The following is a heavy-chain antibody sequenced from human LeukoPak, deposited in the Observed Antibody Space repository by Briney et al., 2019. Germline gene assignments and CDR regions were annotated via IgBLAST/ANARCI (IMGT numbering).Heavy chain of an antibody. D-gene: IGHD5-24*01. CDR2: ISTSTGDT. V-gene: IGHV1-18*04. Sequence: ASAKVSCKPSGYIFTTYNLHWVRQAPGQGLKWMGWISTSTGDTDYARNLRGRVTMSTDASTGTAYMELRRLRSDDTAVYYCARSHNVYFDYWGQGTLPTVTT. J-gene: IGHJ4*02. CDR3: ARSHNVYFDY. CDR1: GYIFTTYN.